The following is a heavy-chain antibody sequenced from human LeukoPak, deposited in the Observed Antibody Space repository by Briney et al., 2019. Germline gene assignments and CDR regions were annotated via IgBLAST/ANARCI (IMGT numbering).Heavy chain of an antibody. CDR1: GVTFSSHS. D-gene: IGHD2-2*01. J-gene: IGHJ5*02. V-gene: IGHV3-21*01. Sequence: GGSLRLSCASSGVTFSSHSMNWVRQAPGKGLEWGSSISSSISYIYYADSLKGRFTISRDNATNPLYLQMNSLSAEDTAVYYCAREAGYHISDIVVVPAAESAYNWFDPWGQGTLVTVSS. CDR2: ISSSISYI. CDR3: AREAGYHISDIVVVPAAESAYNWFDP.